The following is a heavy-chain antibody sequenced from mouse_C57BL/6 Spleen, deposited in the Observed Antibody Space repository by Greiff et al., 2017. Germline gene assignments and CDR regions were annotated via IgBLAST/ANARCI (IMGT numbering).Heavy chain of an antibody. CDR1: GYTFTSYW. D-gene: IGHD2-4*01. CDR3: ARKGAEGLRQNYYAMDY. V-gene: IGHV1-72*01. CDR2: IDPNSGGT. Sequence: QVQLQQSGAELVKPGASVKLSCKASGYTFTSYWMHWVKQRPGRGLEWIGRIDPNSGGTKYNEKFKSKATLTVDKPSSTAYMQLSSLTSEDSAVYYCARKGAEGLRQNYYAMDYWGQGTSVTVSS. J-gene: IGHJ4*01.